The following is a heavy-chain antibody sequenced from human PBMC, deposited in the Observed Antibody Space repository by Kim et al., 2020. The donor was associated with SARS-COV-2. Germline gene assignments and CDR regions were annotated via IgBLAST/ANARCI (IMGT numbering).Heavy chain of an antibody. CDR1: GFTVSSNY. CDR3: ARVVTDAFGI. V-gene: IGHV3-53*04. CDR2: IYSSGST. D-gene: IGHD2-15*01. J-gene: IGHJ3*02. Sequence: GGSLRLSCAASGFTVSSNYMSWVRQAPGKGLEWVSVIYSSGSTYYADDVKSRFTISRHNYNNTLYLQMNSLIAADTAAYYCARVVTDAFGIWGQGTLVTV.